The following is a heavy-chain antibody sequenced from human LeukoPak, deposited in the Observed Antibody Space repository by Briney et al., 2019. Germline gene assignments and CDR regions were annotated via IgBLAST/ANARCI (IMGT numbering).Heavy chain of an antibody. Sequence: GSLRLSCAASGFTFSDYYMSWIRQAPGEGLEWVSYISSSGSTMCYADSVKGRFTISRDNAKNSLYLQMNSLRAEDTAVYYCARGRSYGRYYFDYWGQGTLVTVSS. CDR3: ARGRSYGRYYFDY. CDR2: ISSSGSTM. V-gene: IGHV3-11*01. CDR1: GFTFSDYY. D-gene: IGHD5-18*01. J-gene: IGHJ4*02.